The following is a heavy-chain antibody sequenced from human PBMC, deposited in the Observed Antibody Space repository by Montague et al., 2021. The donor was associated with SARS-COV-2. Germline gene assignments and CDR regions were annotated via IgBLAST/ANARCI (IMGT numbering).Heavy chain of an antibody. V-gene: IGHV4-59*02. Sequence: SETLSLTCIVSGSSVRRYYWSWIRQPPGKGLEWNGYIYDSGSTNYNPSLKSRVTISVDTSKNQFSLKLSSVTAADTAVYYCARENTVTTFGGPYYIDSWGQGTLVTVSA. CDR1: GSSVRRYY. CDR3: ARENTVTTFGGPYYIDS. CDR2: IYDSGST. D-gene: IGHD4-17*01. J-gene: IGHJ4*02.